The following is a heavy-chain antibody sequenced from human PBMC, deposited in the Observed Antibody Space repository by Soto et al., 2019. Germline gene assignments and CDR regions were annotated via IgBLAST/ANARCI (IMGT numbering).Heavy chain of an antibody. CDR1: GFTFSGSA. CDR3: AKVPYGGYSVLLLYSGMDV. CDR2: IRSKANSYAT. V-gene: IGHV3-73*01. J-gene: IGHJ6*02. D-gene: IGHD4-17*01. Sequence: GGSLRLSCAASGFTFSGSAMHWVRQASGKGLEWVGRIRSKANSYATAYAASVKGRFTISRDNSKNTLYLQMSSLRAEDTAVYYCAKVPYGGYSVLLLYSGMDVWGQGTTVTVSS.